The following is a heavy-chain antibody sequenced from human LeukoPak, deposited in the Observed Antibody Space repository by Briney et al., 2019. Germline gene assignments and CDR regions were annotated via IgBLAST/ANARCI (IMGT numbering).Heavy chain of an antibody. CDR3: ARAAQYCSSTSCYHYYYYYYMDV. D-gene: IGHD2-2*01. CDR1: GGSISSYY. V-gene: IGHV4-59*01. J-gene: IGHJ6*03. Sequence: PSETLSLTCTVSGGSISSYYWSWIRQPPGKGLEWIGYIYYSGSTNYNPSLKSRVTISVDTSKNQFSLKLSSVTAADTAVYYCARAAQYCSSTSCYHYYYYYYMDVWGKGTTVTVSS. CDR2: IYYSGST.